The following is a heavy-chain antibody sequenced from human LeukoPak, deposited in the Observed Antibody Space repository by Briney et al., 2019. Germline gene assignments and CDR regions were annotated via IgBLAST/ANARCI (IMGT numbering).Heavy chain of an antibody. V-gene: IGHV3-30*03. CDR1: GFTFSSYG. CDR2: IPYDGSNK. J-gene: IGHJ3*02. CDR3: ARNLRLHTPRAFDI. D-gene: IGHD5-24*01. Sequence: GGSLRLSCAASGFTFSSYGMHWVRQAPGKGLEWVAVIPYDGSNKYYADSVKGRFTISRDNSKNTLYLQMNSLRAEDTAVYYCARNLRLHTPRAFDIWGQGTMVTVSS.